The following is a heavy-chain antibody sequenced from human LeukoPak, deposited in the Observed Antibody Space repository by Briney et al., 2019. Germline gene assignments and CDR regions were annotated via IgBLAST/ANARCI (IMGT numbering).Heavy chain of an antibody. J-gene: IGHJ4*02. CDR2: ISYDGSNK. CDR3: ARAYWGSYGDY. V-gene: IGHV3-30-3*01. D-gene: IGHD1-26*01. Sequence: GRSLRLSCAASGFTFSSYAMHWVRQAPGKGLEWVAVISYDGSNKYYADSVKGRFTISRDNSKNTLYLQMNSLRAEDTAVYFCARAYWGSYGDYGGQGTLVTVSS. CDR1: GFTFSSYA.